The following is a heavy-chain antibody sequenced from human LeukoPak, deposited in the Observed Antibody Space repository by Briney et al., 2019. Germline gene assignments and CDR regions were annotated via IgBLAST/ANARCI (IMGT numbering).Heavy chain of an antibody. CDR3: AREGAGPYYYDSSGFDY. CDR2: ISSSSSYI. V-gene: IGHV3-21*01. CDR1: GFTFSSYA. Sequence: GGSLRLSCAASGFTFSSYAMSWVRQAPGKGLEWVSSISSSSSYIYYADSVKGRFTISRDNAKNSLYLQMNSLRAEDTAVYYCAREGAGPYYYDSSGFDYWGQGTLVTVST. D-gene: IGHD3-22*01. J-gene: IGHJ4*02.